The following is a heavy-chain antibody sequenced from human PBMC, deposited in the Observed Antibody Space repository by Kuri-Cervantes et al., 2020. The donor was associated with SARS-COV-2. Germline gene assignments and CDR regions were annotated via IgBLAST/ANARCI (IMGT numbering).Heavy chain of an antibody. CDR2: ISYDGSNK. J-gene: IGHJ4*02. CDR3: ARGVAARPRQLLDY. D-gene: IGHD6-6*01. Sequence: LSLTCAASGFTFSSYAMHWVRQAPGKGLEWVAVISYDGSNKYYADSVKGRFTISRDNSKNTLYLQMNSLRAEDTAVYYCARGVAARPRQLLDYWGQGTLVTVSS. CDR1: GFTFSSYA. V-gene: IGHV3-30-3*01.